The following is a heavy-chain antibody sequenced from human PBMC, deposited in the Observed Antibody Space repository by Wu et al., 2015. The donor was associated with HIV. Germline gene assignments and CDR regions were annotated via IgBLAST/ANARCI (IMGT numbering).Heavy chain of an antibody. CDR2: IIPIFGTS. D-gene: IGHD3-3*01. Sequence: QVHLVQSGAEVRKPGSSVKVSCKASGGTSSSYAFSWVRQAPGQGLEWMGGIIPIFGTSNYAQKFQGRVTITMDESTSTVYMELSSLRSEDTAVYYCARAYKEDDFRPYYYYYMDVWGKGTTVTVSS. CDR3: ARAYKEDDFRPYYYYYMDV. CDR1: GGTSSSYA. J-gene: IGHJ6*03. V-gene: IGHV1-69*05.